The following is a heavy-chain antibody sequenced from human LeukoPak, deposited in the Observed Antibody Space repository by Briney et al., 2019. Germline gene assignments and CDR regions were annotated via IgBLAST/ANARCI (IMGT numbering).Heavy chain of an antibody. Sequence: ASVKVSCKASGGTFSSYAISWVRQAPGQGLEWMGGIIPIFGTANYAQKFQGRVTITTDGSTSTAYMELSSLRSEDTAVYYCARVTRPSSPFDYWGQGTLVTVSS. CDR3: ARVTRPSSPFDY. J-gene: IGHJ4*02. V-gene: IGHV1-69*05. CDR1: GGTFSSYA. CDR2: IIPIFGTA.